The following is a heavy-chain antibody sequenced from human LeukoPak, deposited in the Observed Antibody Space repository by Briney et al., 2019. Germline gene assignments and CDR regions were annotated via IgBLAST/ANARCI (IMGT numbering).Heavy chain of an antibody. V-gene: IGHV1-24*01. CDR2: FDPEDGET. Sequence: ASVKVSCKVSGYTLTELSMHWVRQAPGKGLEWMGGFDPEDGETIYAQKFQGRVTMTEDTSTDTAYMELSSLRSEDTAVYYCASWPPIAAAAPYYFDYWGQGTLVTVSS. D-gene: IGHD6-13*01. CDR1: GYTLTELS. J-gene: IGHJ4*02. CDR3: ASWPPIAAAAPYYFDY.